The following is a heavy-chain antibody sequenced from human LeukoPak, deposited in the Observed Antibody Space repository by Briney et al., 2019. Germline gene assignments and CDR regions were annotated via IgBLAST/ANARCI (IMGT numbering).Heavy chain of an antibody. CDR1: GFTFSSYA. CDR2: ISGSGGST. D-gene: IGHD2-2*01. CDR3: AETPSPAGARGGFDY. J-gene: IGHJ4*02. Sequence: PGGSLRLSCAASGFTFSSYAMSWVRQAPGKGLEWVSAISGSGGSTYYADSVKGRFTISRDNSKNTLYLQMNSLRAEDTAVYYCAETPSPAGARGGFDYWGQGTLVTVSS. V-gene: IGHV3-23*01.